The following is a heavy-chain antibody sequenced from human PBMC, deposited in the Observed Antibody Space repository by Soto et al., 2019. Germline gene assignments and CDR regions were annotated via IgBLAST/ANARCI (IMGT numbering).Heavy chain of an antibody. D-gene: IGHD2-21*02. CDR3: ARGGHIAVVTDSFDS. J-gene: IGHJ4*02. CDR2: IHPSGGGS. CDR1: GYPFNTYY. V-gene: IGHV1-46*02. Sequence: GASVKVSCKSPGYPFNTYYLHWVRQAPGQGLEWMGMIHPSGGGSTYAQKFLGRVTMTMDSSTSTVFMELTSLRSADTAVYYCARGGHIAVVTDSFDSWGQGTLVTVSS.